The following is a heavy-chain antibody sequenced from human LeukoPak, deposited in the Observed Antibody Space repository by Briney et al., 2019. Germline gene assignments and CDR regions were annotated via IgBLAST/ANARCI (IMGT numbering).Heavy chain of an antibody. J-gene: IGHJ6*02. Sequence: LGESLKISCQGSGYSFTTYWISWVRQMPGKGLEWMGRIDPTDSYTTYTPSFQGHVTISADKSISVAYLQWSSLKASDTAMYYCARQSALTAGMDVWGQGTTVTVSS. CDR3: ARQSALTAGMDV. V-gene: IGHV5-10-1*01. CDR2: IDPTDSYT. D-gene: IGHD5-18*01. CDR1: GYSFTTYW.